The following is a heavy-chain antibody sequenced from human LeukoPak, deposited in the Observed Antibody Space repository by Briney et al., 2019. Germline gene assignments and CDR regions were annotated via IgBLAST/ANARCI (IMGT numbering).Heavy chain of an antibody. Sequence: PSETLSVTCAVYGGSFSTYYWSWIRQPPGKGLEWIGEINHSGSTNYNPSLKSRVTISVHTSKNQFSLKLSSVTAADTAVYYCASGGDWGQGTLVTVSS. CDR3: ASGGD. CDR2: INHSGST. CDR1: GGSFSTYY. D-gene: IGHD3-16*01. J-gene: IGHJ4*02. V-gene: IGHV4-34*01.